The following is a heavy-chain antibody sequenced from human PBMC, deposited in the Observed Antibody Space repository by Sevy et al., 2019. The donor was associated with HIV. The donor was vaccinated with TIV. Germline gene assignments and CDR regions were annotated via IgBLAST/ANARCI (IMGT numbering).Heavy chain of an antibody. D-gene: IGHD6-19*01. CDR1: GLSFSSYA. Sequence: GGCLRLSCAASGLSFSSYAMTWVRQVPGKGLEWVSIISDSVGDTYYADSVKGRFTISRDNSKKTLYLQMNSLRAEDTAVYYCAKDRRFSSGLGAFDMWGRGTMVTVSS. V-gene: IGHV3-23*01. CDR2: ISDSVGDT. CDR3: AKDRRFSSGLGAFDM. J-gene: IGHJ3*02.